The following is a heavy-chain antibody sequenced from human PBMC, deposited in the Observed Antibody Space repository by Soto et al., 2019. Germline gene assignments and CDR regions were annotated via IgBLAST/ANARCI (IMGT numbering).Heavy chain of an antibody. D-gene: IGHD1-26*01. J-gene: IGHJ4*02. CDR2: ISWNSGSI. Sequence: HPGGSLRLSCAASGFTFDDYAMHWVRQAPGKGLEWVSGISWNSGSIGYADSVKGRFTISRDNAKNSLYLQMNSLRAEDTALYYCAKEDGGSYTYWGQGTLVTVSS. V-gene: IGHV3-9*01. CDR3: AKEDGGSYTY. CDR1: GFTFDDYA.